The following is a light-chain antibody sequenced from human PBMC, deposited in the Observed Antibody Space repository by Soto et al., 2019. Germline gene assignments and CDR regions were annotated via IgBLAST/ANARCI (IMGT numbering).Light chain of an antibody. CDR2: RNN. Sequence: QAVLTQPPSASGTPGQRVTISCSGSSSNIGSNYVYWYQQLPGKAPKLLIYRNNQRPSGVPDRFSGSKSGTSASLAISRLRSEDEADYYCAAWDDSLRVYVVFGGGTKLTV. CDR1: SSNIGSNY. V-gene: IGLV1-47*01. J-gene: IGLJ2*01. CDR3: AAWDDSLRVYVV.